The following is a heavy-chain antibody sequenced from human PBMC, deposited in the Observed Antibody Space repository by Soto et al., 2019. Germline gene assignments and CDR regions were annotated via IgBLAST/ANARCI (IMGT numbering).Heavy chain of an antibody. CDR1: GYTFTSYY. CDR2: INPSGGST. V-gene: IGHV1-46*01. Sequence: AAVKFSCKASGYTFTSYYMHWVRQAPGQGLEWMGIINPSGGSTSYAQKFQGRVTMTRDTSTATDYMELSNLTSEDTAVYFCARDTGYDHDAFDIWGQGTRVTVSS. D-gene: IGHD5-12*01. J-gene: IGHJ3*02. CDR3: ARDTGYDHDAFDI.